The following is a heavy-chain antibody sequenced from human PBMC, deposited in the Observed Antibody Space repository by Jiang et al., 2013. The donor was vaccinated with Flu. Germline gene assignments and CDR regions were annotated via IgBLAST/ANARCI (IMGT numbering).Heavy chain of an antibody. V-gene: IGHV1-2*04. CDR3: ARVSSSGWLDFDY. CDR1: GYTFTGYY. D-gene: IGHD6-19*01. J-gene: IGHJ4*02. Sequence: GAEVKKPGASVKVSCKASGYTFTGYYMHWVRQAPGQGLEWMGWINPNSGGTNYAQKFQGWVTMTRDTSISTAYMELSRLRSDDTAVYYCARVSSSGWLDFDYWGQGTLVTVSS. CDR2: INPNSGGT.